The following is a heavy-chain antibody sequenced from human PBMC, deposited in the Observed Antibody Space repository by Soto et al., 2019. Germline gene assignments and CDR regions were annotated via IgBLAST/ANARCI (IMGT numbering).Heavy chain of an antibody. CDR3: SSDQWLVREYFQH. Sequence: SVKVSCTASGGTFSSYAISWVRQAPGQGLEWMGGIIPIFGTANYAQKFQGRVTITADKSTSTAYMELSSLRSEDTAVYYCSSDQWLVREYFQHSGQGPLVTVSS. V-gene: IGHV1-69*06. CDR1: GGTFSSYA. J-gene: IGHJ1*01. D-gene: IGHD6-19*01. CDR2: IIPIFGTA.